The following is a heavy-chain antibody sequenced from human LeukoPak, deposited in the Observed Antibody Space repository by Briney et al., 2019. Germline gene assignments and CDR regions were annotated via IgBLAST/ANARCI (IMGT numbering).Heavy chain of an antibody. Sequence: SVKVPCTASGGTFSSYAISWVRQAPGQGLEWMGGIIPIFGTANYAQKFQGRVTITADESTSTAYMELSSLRSEDTAVYYCADVSSGYYYARYWGQGTLVTVSS. CDR2: IIPIFGTA. CDR3: ADVSSGYYYARY. J-gene: IGHJ4*02. CDR1: GGTFSSYA. V-gene: IGHV1-69*13. D-gene: IGHD3-22*01.